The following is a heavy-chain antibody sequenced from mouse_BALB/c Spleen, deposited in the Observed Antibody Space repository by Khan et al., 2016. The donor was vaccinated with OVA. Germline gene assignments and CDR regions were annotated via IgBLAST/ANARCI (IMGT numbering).Heavy chain of an antibody. D-gene: IGHD1-1*01. CDR2: ISYSGNT. V-gene: IGHV3-2*02. CDR1: GYSITSDYA. Sequence: EVQLQESGPGLVKPSQSLSLTCTVTGYSITSDYAWNWIRQFPGNKLEWMGFISYSGNTKYNPSLKSRFSITRDTSKNQFFLQLNSVTTEDTATYYCARVYGGDFDYWGQGTCLTVSS. J-gene: IGHJ2*02. CDR3: ARVYGGDFDY.